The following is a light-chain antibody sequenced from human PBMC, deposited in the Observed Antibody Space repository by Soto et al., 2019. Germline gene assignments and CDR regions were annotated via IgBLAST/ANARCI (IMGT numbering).Light chain of an antibody. CDR2: GAS. CDR1: QSVSSY. Sequence: EVVLTQSPATLSLSPGERATLYCRASQSVSSYLAWYQQKPGQAPRLLIFGASHRATGIPARFSGSGSGTDFTLTISSREPEDFAVYYCQHRSSLPLTFGGGTTVEIK. V-gene: IGKV3-11*01. J-gene: IGKJ4*01. CDR3: QHRSSLPLT.